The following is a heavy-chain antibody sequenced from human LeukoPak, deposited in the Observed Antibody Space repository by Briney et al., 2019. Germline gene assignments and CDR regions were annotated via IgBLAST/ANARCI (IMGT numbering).Heavy chain of an antibody. J-gene: IGHJ4*02. D-gene: IGHD3-3*01. CDR3: ARASAGFLEWSNNPFDY. CDR2: ISSRGTYI. V-gene: IGHV3-21*01. Sequence: GGSLRLSCAASGFIFNTYSMNWVRQAPGKGLEWVSSISSRGTYIYYADSLKGRLTISRDHAKNSLYLQMSSLRAEDTAVYYCARASAGFLEWSNNPFDYWGQGTLVTVSS. CDR1: GFIFNTYS.